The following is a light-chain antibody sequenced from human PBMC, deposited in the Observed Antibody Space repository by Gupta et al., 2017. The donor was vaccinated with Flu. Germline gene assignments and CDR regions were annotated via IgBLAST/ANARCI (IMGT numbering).Light chain of an antibody. CDR3: SSYTSCGILV. J-gene: IGLJ1*01. Sequence: QSTLTQPASVSGSPDPPSTISCTGASRARGGYNYVYWYQQHPGKAPKLMIVDVTMRSSGVSTRFSHSTSGNTASLTISVLSLEDEADYYCSSYTSCGILVFGTGTKVSVL. V-gene: IGLV2-14*03. CDR2: DVT. CDR1: SRARGGYNY.